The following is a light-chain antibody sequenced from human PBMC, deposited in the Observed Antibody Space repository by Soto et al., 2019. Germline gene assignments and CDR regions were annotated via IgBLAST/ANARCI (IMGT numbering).Light chain of an antibody. Sequence: IQMTQSPSSLSASVGDRVTITCRASQRIMTYLNWYQQHPGEAPKLLIYTASTLHSGVPSRFSGSGSGTDFTLTINNQQHEDFATYYCQQSFSAPRTFGQGTKVEIK. J-gene: IGKJ1*01. CDR2: TAS. V-gene: IGKV1-39*01. CDR1: QRIMTY. CDR3: QQSFSAPRT.